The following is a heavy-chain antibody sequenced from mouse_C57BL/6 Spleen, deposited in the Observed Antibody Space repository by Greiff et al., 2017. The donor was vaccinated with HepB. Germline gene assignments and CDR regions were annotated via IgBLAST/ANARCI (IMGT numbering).Heavy chain of an antibody. V-gene: IGHV1-82*01. CDR1: GYAFSSSW. D-gene: IGHD1-1*01. J-gene: IGHJ2*01. CDR3: ARRPYYGSSYDYFDY. Sequence: LEESGPELVKPGASVKISCKASGYAFSSSWMNWVKQRPGKGLEWIGRIYPGDGDTNYNGKFKGKATLTADKSSSTAYMQLSSLTSEDSAVYFCARRPYYGSSYDYFDYWGQGTTLTVSS. CDR2: IYPGDGDT.